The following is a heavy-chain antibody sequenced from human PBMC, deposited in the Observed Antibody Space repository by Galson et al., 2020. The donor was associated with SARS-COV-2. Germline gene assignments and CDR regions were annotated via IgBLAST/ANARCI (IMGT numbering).Heavy chain of an antibody. Sequence: TGGSLRLSCTASGFTFSSYAMSWVRQAPGKGLEWVSVVSGSGDTTYYADSVKGRFAISRDNSKNTLFLQMNSLRAEDTAVYYCAKDSLFGVVTPQRYFDYWGQGTLVTVSS. J-gene: IGHJ4*02. CDR1: GFTFSSYA. V-gene: IGHV3-23*01. D-gene: IGHD3-3*01. CDR3: AKDSLFGVVTPQRYFDY. CDR2: VSGSGDTT.